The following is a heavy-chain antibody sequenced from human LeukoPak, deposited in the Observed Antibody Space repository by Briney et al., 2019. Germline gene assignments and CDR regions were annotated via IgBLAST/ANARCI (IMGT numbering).Heavy chain of an antibody. D-gene: IGHD3-22*01. V-gene: IGHV1-24*01. CDR2: FDPEDGET. J-gene: IGHJ4*02. CDR1: GYTLTELS. CDR3: ARVKKGSSGYSPDY. Sequence: GASVKVSCKVSGYTLTELSMHWVRQAPGKGLEWMGGFDPEDGETIYAQKFQGRVTMTEDTSTDTAYMELSSLRSEDTAVYYCARVKKGSSGYSPDYWGQGTLVTVSS.